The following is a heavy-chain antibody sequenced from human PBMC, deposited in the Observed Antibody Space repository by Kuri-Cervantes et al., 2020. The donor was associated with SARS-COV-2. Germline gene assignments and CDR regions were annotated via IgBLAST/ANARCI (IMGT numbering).Heavy chain of an antibody. J-gene: IGHJ6*02. Sequence: GGSLRLSCAASGFTFSSYAMSWVRQAPGKGLEWVSAISGSGGSTYYADSVKSRFTISRDNSKNTLYLQMNSLRAEDTAVYYCAKDVADMVVGYHEYGYGLDIWGQGTMVTVSS. CDR1: GFTFSSYA. V-gene: IGHV3-23*01. D-gene: IGHD3-10*01. CDR2: ISGSGGST. CDR3: AKDVADMVVGYHEYGYGLDI.